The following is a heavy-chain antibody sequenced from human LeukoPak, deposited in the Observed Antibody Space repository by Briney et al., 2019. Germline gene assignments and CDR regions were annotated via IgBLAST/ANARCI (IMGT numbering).Heavy chain of an antibody. CDR1: GYTFTGYY. J-gene: IGHJ4*02. D-gene: IGHD3-10*01. CDR3: ARVGPNYGSGSYLVY. V-gene: IGHV1-2*02. CDR2: INPNSGGT. Sequence: ASVKVSCKASGYTFTGYYMHWVRQAPGQGLEWMGWINPNSGGTNYAQKFQGRVTMTRDTSISTAYMELSRLGSDDTAVYYCARVGPNYGSGSYLVYWGQGTLVTVSS.